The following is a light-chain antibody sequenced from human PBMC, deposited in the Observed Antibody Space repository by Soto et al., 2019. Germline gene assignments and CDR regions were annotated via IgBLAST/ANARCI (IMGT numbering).Light chain of an antibody. CDR2: GAS. J-gene: IGKJ1*01. Sequence: EIVMTQSPATLSASPGERATLSCRASQSVSTYLAWYQQKAGQAPRLLIYGASTRATGIPGRFSGGGSGTEFTLTISSLQSEDFAVYYCQQYNNWPRTFGQGTKVDIK. CDR1: QSVSTY. V-gene: IGKV3-15*01. CDR3: QQYNNWPRT.